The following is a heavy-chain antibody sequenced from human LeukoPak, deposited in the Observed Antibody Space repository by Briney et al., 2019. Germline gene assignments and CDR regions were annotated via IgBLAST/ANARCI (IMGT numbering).Heavy chain of an antibody. CDR2: ISGSGGST. V-gene: IGHV3-23*01. D-gene: IGHD2-15*01. CDR3: AKMLEDIVVVVAADFDY. CDR1: GFTFSSYA. J-gene: IGHJ4*02. Sequence: GGSLRLSCAASGFTFSSYAMSWVRQAPGKGLEWVSAISGSGGSTYYADSVKGRLTISRDNSKNTLYLQMNSLRAEDTAVYYCAKMLEDIVVVVAADFDYWGQGTLVTVSS.